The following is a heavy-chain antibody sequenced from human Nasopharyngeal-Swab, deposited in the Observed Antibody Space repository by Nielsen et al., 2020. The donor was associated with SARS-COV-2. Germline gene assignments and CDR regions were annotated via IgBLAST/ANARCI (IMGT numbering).Heavy chain of an antibody. CDR1: GFTFDDYA. CDR2: ISWNSGSI. J-gene: IGHJ6*03. D-gene: IGHD6-19*01. V-gene: IGHV3-9*01. Sequence: GGSLRLSCAASGFTFDDYAMHWVWQAPGKGLEWVSGISWNSGSIGYADSVKGRFTISRDNAKNSLYLQMNSLRAEDTALYYCAKDISSGWYGNYYYYYMDVWGKGTTVTVSS. CDR3: AKDISSGWYGNYYYYYMDV.